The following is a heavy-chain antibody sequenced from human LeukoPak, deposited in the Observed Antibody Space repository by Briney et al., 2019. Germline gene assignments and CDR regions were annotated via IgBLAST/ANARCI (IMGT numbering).Heavy chain of an antibody. CDR2: ISSSSSYK. CDR1: GFTFSSYS. D-gene: IGHD4-17*01. V-gene: IGHV3-21*01. CDR3: AREGPYGDYFDY. J-gene: IGHJ4*02. Sequence: GGSPRLSCAASGFTFSSYSMNWVRRAPGKGLEWVSSISSSSSYKYYADSVKGRFTISRHNDKNSLYLQMNSLRAEDTAVYYCAREGPYGDYFDYWGQGTLVTVSS.